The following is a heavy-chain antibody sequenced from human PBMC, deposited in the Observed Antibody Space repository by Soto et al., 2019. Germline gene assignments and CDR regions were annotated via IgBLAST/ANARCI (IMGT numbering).Heavy chain of an antibody. CDR1: GFTFSSYA. J-gene: IGHJ4*02. D-gene: IGHD3-22*01. CDR3: TQKYYDSSGYYYSLGGTDY. CDR2: ISGSGGST. Sequence: PGGSLRLSCAASGFTFSSYAMSWVRQAPGKGLEWVSAISGSGGSTYYADSVKGRFTISRDNSKNTLYLQMNSLRAEDTAVYYCTQKYYDSSGYYYSLGGTDYWGQGTLVTVSS. V-gene: IGHV3-23*01.